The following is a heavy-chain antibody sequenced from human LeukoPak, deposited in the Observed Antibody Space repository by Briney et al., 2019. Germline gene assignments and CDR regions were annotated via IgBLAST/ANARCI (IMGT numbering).Heavy chain of an antibody. J-gene: IGHJ4*02. Sequence: AAVKVSCKGSGGTFSSYAISWVRQAPGQGREWMGGIIPIFGTANYAQKFEGRVTITTDESTSTAYMELMSLRSEDTAVYYCAIKTVRGSYGILDYWGQGTLVTVSS. V-gene: IGHV1-69*05. CDR1: GGTFSSYA. CDR2: IIPIFGTA. CDR3: AIKTVRGSYGILDY. D-gene: IGHD1-26*01.